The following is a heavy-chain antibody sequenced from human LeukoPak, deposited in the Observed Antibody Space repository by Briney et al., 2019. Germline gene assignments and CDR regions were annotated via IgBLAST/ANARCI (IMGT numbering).Heavy chain of an antibody. D-gene: IGHD6-19*01. Sequence: GGSLRLSCAASGVTFSSYAMHWVRQAPGKGLEWEAVISYDGSNKYYADSVKGRFTISRDTSKNTLYLQMNSLRAEDTAVYYCARSYSWLAPFDYWGQGTLVTVSS. CDR1: GVTFSSYA. J-gene: IGHJ4*02. CDR2: ISYDGSNK. V-gene: IGHV3-30*04. CDR3: ARSYSWLAPFDY.